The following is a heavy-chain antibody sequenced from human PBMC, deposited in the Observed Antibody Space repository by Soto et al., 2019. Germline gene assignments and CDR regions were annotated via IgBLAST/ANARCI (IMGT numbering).Heavy chain of an antibody. CDR2: INPNSGGT. J-gene: IGHJ3*02. V-gene: IGHV1-2*02. CDR1: GYTFTGYY. Sequence: GASVKVSCKASGYTFTGYYMHWVRQAPGQGLEWMGWINPNSGGTNYAQKFQGRVTMTRDTSISTAYMELSRLRSDDTAVYYCARSKTYDFWSGPADAFDIWGQGTMVT. D-gene: IGHD3-3*01. CDR3: ARSKTYDFWSGPADAFDI.